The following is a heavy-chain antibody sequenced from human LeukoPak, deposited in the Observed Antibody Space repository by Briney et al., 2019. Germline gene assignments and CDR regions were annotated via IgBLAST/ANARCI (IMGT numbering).Heavy chain of an antibody. V-gene: IGHV3-23*01. CDR2: ISGSGGST. Sequence: GGSLRLSCAASGFTFSSYAMSWVRQAPGKGLEWVSAISGSGGSTYYADSLKGRFTISRDNAKNSLDLQMNSLRAEDTAVYYCARLGGRGWYLDYWGQGTLVTVSS. D-gene: IGHD6-19*01. CDR1: GFTFSSYA. CDR3: ARLGGRGWYLDY. J-gene: IGHJ4*02.